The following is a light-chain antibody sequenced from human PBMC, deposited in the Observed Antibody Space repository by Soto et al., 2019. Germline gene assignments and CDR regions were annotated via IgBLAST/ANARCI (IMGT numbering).Light chain of an antibody. Sequence: DIVMTQSPDSLAVSLGERATINCKSSQSVLYSSNNKNYLAWYQQKPGQPPKLLIYWASTRESGVPDRFSGSGSGTDFTLTSSSLQAEDVAIYYSQQYYSTPYTFGQGTKLEIK. J-gene: IGKJ2*01. CDR2: WAS. CDR1: QSVLYSSNNKNY. V-gene: IGKV4-1*01. CDR3: QQYYSTPYT.